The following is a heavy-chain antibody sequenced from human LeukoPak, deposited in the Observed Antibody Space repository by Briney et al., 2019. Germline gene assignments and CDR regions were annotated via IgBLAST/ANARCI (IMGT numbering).Heavy chain of an antibody. D-gene: IGHD3-22*01. V-gene: IGHV1-2*02. CDR1: GYTFTGYY. CDR2: INPNSAGT. CDR3: AIALYDSSGFDY. Sequence: ASVKVSCKASGYTFTGYYMHWVRQAPGQGLEWMGWINPNSAGTNYAQKFQGRVTMTRDTSISTASMELSRLRSDDTAVYYCAIALYDSSGFDYWGQGTLVTVSS. J-gene: IGHJ4*02.